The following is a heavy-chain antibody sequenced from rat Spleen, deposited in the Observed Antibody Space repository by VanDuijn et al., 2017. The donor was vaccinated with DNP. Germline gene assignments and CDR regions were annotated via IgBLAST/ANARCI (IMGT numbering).Heavy chain of an antibody. CDR2: IWSGGNT. V-gene: IGHV2S13*01. J-gene: IGHJ2*01. Sequence: QVQLKESGPGLVQPSQTLSLTCTVSGFSLTSYNVHWVRQPPGKGLEWMGVIWSGGNTDYNSALKPRLSISRDTSKSQVFLTINSLQTEDTGIYYCNRNRYFDYWGQGVMVTVSS. CDR1: GFSLTSYN. CDR3: NRNRYFDY.